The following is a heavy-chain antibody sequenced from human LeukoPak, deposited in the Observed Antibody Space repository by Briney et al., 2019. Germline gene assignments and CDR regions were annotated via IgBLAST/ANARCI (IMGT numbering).Heavy chain of an antibody. J-gene: IGHJ6*03. CDR1: GGTFSSYA. CDR2: IIPIFGTA. Sequence: SVKVSCKASGGTFSSYAISWVRQAPGQGLEWMGGIIPIFGTANYAQKFQGRVTITADESTSTAYMELSSLRSEDTAVYYCARDHPPNIVVVPALSADYYYYMDVWGKGTTVTVSS. CDR3: ARDHPPNIVVVPALSADYYYYMDV. D-gene: IGHD2-2*01. V-gene: IGHV1-69*13.